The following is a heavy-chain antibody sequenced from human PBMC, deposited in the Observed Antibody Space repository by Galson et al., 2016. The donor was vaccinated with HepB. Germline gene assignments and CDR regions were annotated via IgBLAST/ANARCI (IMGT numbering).Heavy chain of an antibody. D-gene: IGHD3-9*01. CDR2: SGSGGPT. Sequence: SLRLSCAASGFTFSSYAISWVRQAPGKGLEWVSSSGSGGPTYYADSVKGRFTISRDNSKNTLFLQMHSLRADCTAVYYCAKSVLEYDILTGYYRRGADYWGQGTLVTVSS. J-gene: IGHJ4*02. CDR3: AKSVLEYDILTGYYRRGADY. CDR1: GFTFSSYA. V-gene: IGHV3-23*01.